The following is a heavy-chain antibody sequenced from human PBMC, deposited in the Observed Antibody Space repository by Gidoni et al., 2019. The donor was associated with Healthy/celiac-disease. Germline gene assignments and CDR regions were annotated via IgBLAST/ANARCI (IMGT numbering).Heavy chain of an antibody. CDR3: ARDQGAYCGGDCSAGGY. D-gene: IGHD2-21*02. J-gene: IGHJ4*02. Sequence: EVQLVESGGGLVQPGGSLRLSCAASGFTFSHYWMSWVRQAPGKGLEWVANIKQDGSEKYYVDSVKGRFTISRDNAKNSLYLQMNSLRAEDTAVYYCARDQGAYCGGDCSAGGYWGQGTLVTVSS. CDR2: IKQDGSEK. CDR1: GFTFSHYW. V-gene: IGHV3-7*03.